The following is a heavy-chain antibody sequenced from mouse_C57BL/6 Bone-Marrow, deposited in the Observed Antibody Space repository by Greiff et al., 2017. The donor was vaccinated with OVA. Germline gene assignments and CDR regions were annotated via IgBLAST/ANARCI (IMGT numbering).Heavy chain of an antibody. J-gene: IGHJ3*01. D-gene: IGHD2-3*01. V-gene: IGHV1-59*01. CDR3: VYDGYSWFAY. Sequence: QVQLQQSGAELVRPGTSVKLSCKASGYTFTSYWMHWVKQRPGQGLEWIGVIDPSDSYTNYNQKFKGKATLTVDTSSSTAYMQLSSLTSEDSAVYYCVYDGYSWFAYWGQGTLVTVSA. CDR1: GYTFTSYW. CDR2: IDPSDSYT.